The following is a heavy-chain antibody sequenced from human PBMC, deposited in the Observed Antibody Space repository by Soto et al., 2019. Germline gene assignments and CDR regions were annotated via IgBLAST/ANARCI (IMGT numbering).Heavy chain of an antibody. J-gene: IGHJ4*02. Sequence: TSETLSLTCTVSGGSISSYYWSWIRQPPGKGLEWIGYIYYSGSTNYNPSLKSRVTISVDTSKNQFSLKLSSVTAADTALYYCTTDVWTYRALYFWGQGTQVTVSS. CDR2: IYYSGST. CDR3: TTDVWTYRALYF. CDR1: GGSISSYY. D-gene: IGHD2-21*01. V-gene: IGHV4-59*01.